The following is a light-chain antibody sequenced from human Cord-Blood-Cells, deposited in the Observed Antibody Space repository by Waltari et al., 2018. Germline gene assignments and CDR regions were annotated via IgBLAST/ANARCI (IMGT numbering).Light chain of an antibody. Sequence: IQMTQSPSSLSASVGDRVTITCRASQSISSYLNWYQQKPGKAPKLLIYAASSLQSGVPSRFSGSGSGTDFTLTISSLQPEDFATYSCQHSYRPLTFVPVTPVD. J-gene: IGKJ3*01. CDR2: AAS. CDR1: QSISSY. CDR3: QHSYRPLT. V-gene: IGKV1-39*01.